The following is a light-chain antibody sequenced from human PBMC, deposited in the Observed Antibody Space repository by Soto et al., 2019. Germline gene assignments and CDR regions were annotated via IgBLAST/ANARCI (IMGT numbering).Light chain of an antibody. V-gene: IGKV2-30*01. CDR3: IQGKPWTPKT. J-gene: IGKJ1*01. CDR2: RVS. Sequence: DVVMTQSPLSLPVTLGQPASISCRSSQSLVYSDGNTYLNWFQQRPGQSPRRLIYRVSNRDSGVPDRFSGRGSSTYFKMKINRVEAEDVGVYYCIQGKPWTPKTVGQRTKVEIK. CDR1: QSLVYSDGNTY.